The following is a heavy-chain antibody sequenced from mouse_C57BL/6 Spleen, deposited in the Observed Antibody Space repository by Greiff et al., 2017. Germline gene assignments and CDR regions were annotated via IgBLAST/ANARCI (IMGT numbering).Heavy chain of an antibody. V-gene: IGHV1-80*01. D-gene: IGHD1-1*01. CDR1: GYAFSSYW. J-gene: IGHJ2*01. Sequence: QVQLQQSGAELVKPGASVKISCKASGYAFSSYWMHWVKQRPGKGLEWIGQIYPGDGDTNYNGKFKGKATLTADKSSSTAYMQRSSLTSEDSAVYFCARGGSGDYWGQGTTLTVSS. CDR3: ARGGSGDY. CDR2: IYPGDGDT.